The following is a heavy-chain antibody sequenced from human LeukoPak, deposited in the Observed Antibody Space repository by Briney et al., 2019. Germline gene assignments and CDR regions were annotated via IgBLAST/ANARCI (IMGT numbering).Heavy chain of an antibody. D-gene: IGHD2-2*01. CDR1: GYSISSGYY. J-gene: IGHJ5*02. CDR3: ARRILGYCSSTSCLWFDP. V-gene: IGHV4-38-2*01. CDR2: IYHSGST. Sequence: SETLSLTXAVSGYSISSGYYWGWIRQPPGKGLEWIGSIYHSGSTYYNPSLKSRVTISVDTSKNQFSLKLSSVTAADTAVYYCARRILGYCSSTSCLWFDPWGQGTLVTVSS.